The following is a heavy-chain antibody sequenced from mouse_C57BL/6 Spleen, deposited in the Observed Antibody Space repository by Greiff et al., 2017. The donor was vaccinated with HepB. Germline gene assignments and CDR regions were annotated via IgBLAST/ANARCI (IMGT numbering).Heavy chain of an antibody. J-gene: IGHJ1*03. CDR2: IYPRDGST. Sequence: QVQLQQSGPELVKPGASVKLSCKASGYTFTSYDINWVKQRPGQGLEWIGWIYPRDGSTKYNEKFKGKATVTVATSSSTAYMELHSLTSEDSAVYFCARGYGSSLYWYFDVWGTGTTVTVSS. V-gene: IGHV1-85*01. CDR1: GYTFTSYD. CDR3: ARGYGSSLYWYFDV. D-gene: IGHD1-1*01.